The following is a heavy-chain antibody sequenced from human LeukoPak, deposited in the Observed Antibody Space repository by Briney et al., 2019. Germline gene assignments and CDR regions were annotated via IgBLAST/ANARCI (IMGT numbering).Heavy chain of an antibody. CDR3: ARESDPDYYDNSAYCYFDY. J-gene: IGHJ4*02. CDR2: INESGRT. D-gene: IGHD3-22*01. Sequence: SETLSLTCAVYGGSLSGYYWSWIRQPPGKGLEWIGEINESGRTNYNPSLKSRVTISIDTSKNQFSLKLSSVTAADTAVYYCARESDPDYYDNSAYCYFDYWGQGTLVTVSS. V-gene: IGHV4-34*01. CDR1: GGSLSGYY.